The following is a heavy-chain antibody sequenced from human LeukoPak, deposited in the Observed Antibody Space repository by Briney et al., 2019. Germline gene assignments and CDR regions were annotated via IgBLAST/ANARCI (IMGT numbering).Heavy chain of an antibody. Sequence: GGSLRLSCAASGFTFDDYAMHWVRQAPGKGLEWVSGISWNSGSIDYADSVKGRFTISRDNAKNSLYLQMNSLRAEDTAVYYCAKFSDLGYCSSTSCWVGYFDYWGQGTLVTVSS. D-gene: IGHD2-2*01. CDR2: ISWNSGSI. CDR3: AKFSDLGYCSSTSCWVGYFDY. V-gene: IGHV3-9*01. CDR1: GFTFDDYA. J-gene: IGHJ4*02.